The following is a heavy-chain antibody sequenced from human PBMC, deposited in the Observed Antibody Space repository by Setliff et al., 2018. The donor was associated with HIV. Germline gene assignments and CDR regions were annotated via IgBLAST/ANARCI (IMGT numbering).Heavy chain of an antibody. CDR1: GGSFTSRSYY. Sequence: SETLSLTCTVSGGSFTSRSYYWGWIRQPPGKGLEWIGSIFYSGITYYNPSLKSRVTISVDTSKNQFSLNLSSVTAADTAASYCVGSTIAAAVYYYYYYMDVRGTGTTVTVSS. D-gene: IGHD6-13*01. CDR3: VGSTIAAAVYYYYYYMDV. V-gene: IGHV4-39*01. CDR2: IFYSGIT. J-gene: IGHJ6*03.